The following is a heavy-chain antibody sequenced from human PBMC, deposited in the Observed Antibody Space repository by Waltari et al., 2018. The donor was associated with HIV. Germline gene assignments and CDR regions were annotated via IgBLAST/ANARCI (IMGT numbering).Heavy chain of an antibody. CDR2: ISSSGSTI. CDR3: ARAFMIRGTGAFDI. CDR1: GSPYISYE. Sequence: EVLVVESGVGLLQPGGSLRTPCAASGSPYISYERNWVRQAPGKGLEWVSYISSSGSTIYFADSVKGRFTMSRDNAKNSLYLRMNSLRAEDTAVYYCARAFMIRGTGAFDIWGQGTMVTVSS. J-gene: IGHJ3*02. V-gene: IGHV3-48*03. D-gene: IGHD3-10*01.